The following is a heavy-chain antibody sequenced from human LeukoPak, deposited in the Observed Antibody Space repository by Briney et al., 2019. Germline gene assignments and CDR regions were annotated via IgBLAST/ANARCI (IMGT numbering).Heavy chain of an antibody. CDR1: GGSISSYY. CDR2: IYYSGST. J-gene: IGHJ5*02. Sequence: KPSETLSLTCTVSGGSISSYYWSWIRQPPGKGLEWIGYIYYSGSTNYNPSLKSRVTISVDTSKNQFSLKLSSVTAADTAVYYCARDSGGSYRGWFDPWGQGTLVTVSS. CDR3: ARDSGGSYRGWFDP. V-gene: IGHV4-59*01. D-gene: IGHD2-15*01.